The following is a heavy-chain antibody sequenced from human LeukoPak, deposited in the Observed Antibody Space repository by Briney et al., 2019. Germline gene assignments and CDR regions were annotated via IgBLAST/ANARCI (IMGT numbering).Heavy chain of an antibody. Sequence: GGSLRLSCAASGFTFSNYAMSWVRQAPGKGLEWVSVISGGGDSTYYGDSVKGRFTISRDNSKNTVSLQMNSLRVEDTAVYYCTRDHITSWQIDFWGQGTMVTVSS. D-gene: IGHD2-2*01. CDR3: TRDHITSWQIDF. CDR2: ISGGGDST. J-gene: IGHJ4*02. V-gene: IGHV3-23*01. CDR1: GFTFSNYA.